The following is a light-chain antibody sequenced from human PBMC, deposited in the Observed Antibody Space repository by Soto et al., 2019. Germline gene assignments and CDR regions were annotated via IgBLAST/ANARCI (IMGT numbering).Light chain of an antibody. CDR3: SSYTTSVRV. CDR2: DVT. V-gene: IGLV2-8*01. CDR1: SSDVGGYNY. J-gene: IGLJ1*01. Sequence: QSVLTQPPSASGTPGQSVTISCTETSSDVGGYNYVSWYQQYPGKAPKLLIYDVTKRPSGVPDRFSGSKSGNTASLTVSGLQIDDEADYYCSSYTTSVRVFGTGTKVTVL.